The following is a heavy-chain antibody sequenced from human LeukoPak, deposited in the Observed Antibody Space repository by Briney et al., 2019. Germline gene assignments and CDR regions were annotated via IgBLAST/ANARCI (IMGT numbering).Heavy chain of an antibody. J-gene: IGHJ5*02. CDR2: VSSDGSIT. CDR3: AKGYYDSSGYYAFDP. D-gene: IGHD3-22*01. Sequence: LSGGSLRLSCTASGFTFSSYGMHWVRQAPGKGLEWLAVVSSDGSITYYPDPVNVKGRFTISRDNSKNTLYLQMNSLRAEDTAVYYCAKGYYDSSGYYAFDPWGQGTLVTVSS. CDR1: GFTFSSYG. V-gene: IGHV3-30*18.